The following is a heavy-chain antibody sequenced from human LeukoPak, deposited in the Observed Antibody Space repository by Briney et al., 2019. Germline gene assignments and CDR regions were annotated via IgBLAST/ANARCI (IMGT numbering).Heavy chain of an antibody. J-gene: IGHJ4*02. Sequence: GGSLRLSCAASGFTFSTYSMNWVRQAPGQELEWVSSISSSSTYIYYADSVKGRFTISRDNSKNSLYLQMNNLRAEDTAVYYCARWDRFHGVWGQGTLVTVSS. CDR3: ARWDRFHGV. V-gene: IGHV3-21*01. D-gene: IGHD1-14*01. CDR1: GFTFSTYS. CDR2: ISSSSTYI.